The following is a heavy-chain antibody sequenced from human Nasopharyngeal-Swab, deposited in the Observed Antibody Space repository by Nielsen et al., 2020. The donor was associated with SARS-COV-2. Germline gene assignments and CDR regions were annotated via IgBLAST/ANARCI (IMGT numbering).Heavy chain of an antibody. Sequence: PGKGLEWIGYIYYSGSTNYSPSLKSRVTISVDTSKNQFSLKLSSVTTADTAVYYCARGGSGWSTTFDYWGQGTLVTVSS. CDR2: IYYSGST. CDR3: ARGGSGWSTTFDY. D-gene: IGHD6-19*01. V-gene: IGHV4-59*13. J-gene: IGHJ4*02.